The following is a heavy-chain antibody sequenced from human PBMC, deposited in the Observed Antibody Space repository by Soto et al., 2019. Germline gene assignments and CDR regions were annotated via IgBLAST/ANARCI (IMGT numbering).Heavy chain of an antibody. CDR3: AKDVGSYYYDTSAYHYDY. Sequence: PGGSQRLSCVASGFIFEDYAMNWVRQGPGKGLEWVSGISWNSGTIGYADAVKGRFTISRDNAKNSLHLQMNSLRAEDTALYYCAKDVGSYYYDTSAYHYDYWGRGTQVTVSS. V-gene: IGHV3-9*01. D-gene: IGHD3-22*01. CDR1: GFIFEDYA. CDR2: ISWNSGTI. J-gene: IGHJ4*02.